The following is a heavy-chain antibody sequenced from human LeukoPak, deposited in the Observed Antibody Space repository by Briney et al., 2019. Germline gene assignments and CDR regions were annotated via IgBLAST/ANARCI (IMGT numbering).Heavy chain of an antibody. J-gene: IGHJ3*02. CDR1: RYTFTGYY. CDR3: ARGPDYDFWSGYGQI. D-gene: IGHD3-3*01. CDR2: INPNSGGT. V-gene: IGHV1-2*02. Sequence: ASVKVSCKASRYTFTGYYMHWVRQAPGQGLEWMGWINPNSGGTNYAQKFQGRVTMTRDTSISTAYMELSRLRSDDTAVYYCARGPDYDFWSGYGQIWGQGTMVTVSS.